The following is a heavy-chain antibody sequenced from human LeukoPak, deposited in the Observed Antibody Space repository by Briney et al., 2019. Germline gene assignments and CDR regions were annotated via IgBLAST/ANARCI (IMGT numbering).Heavy chain of an antibody. CDR1: GYTFTGYY. V-gene: IGHV1-2*02. CDR2: INPNSGGT. D-gene: IGHD1-26*01. CDR3: ARDNSVGDYAWWFDP. Sequence: EASVKVSCKASGYTFTGYYMHWVRQAPGQGLEWMGWINPNSGGTNYPQKFQGRVTMTRDTSISTAYMELSRLRSDDTAVYFCARDNSVGDYAWWFDPWGQGTLVTVSS. J-gene: IGHJ5*02.